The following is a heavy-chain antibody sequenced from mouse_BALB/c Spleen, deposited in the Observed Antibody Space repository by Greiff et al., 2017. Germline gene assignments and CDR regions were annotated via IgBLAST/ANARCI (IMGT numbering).Heavy chain of an antibody. J-gene: IGHJ4*01. D-gene: IGHD3-1*01. CDR3: ARSGYLYAMDY. CDR2: ISSGSSTI. Sequence: EVQGVESGGGLVQPGGSRKLSCAASGFTFSSFGMHWVRQAPEKGLEWVAYISSGSSTIYYADTVTGRFTISRDNPKNTLFLQMTSLRSEDTAMYYCARSGYLYAMDYWGQGTSVTVSS. V-gene: IGHV5-17*02. CDR1: GFTFSSFG.